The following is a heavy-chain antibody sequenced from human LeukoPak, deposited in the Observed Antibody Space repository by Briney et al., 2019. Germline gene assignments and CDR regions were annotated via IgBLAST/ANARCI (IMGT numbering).Heavy chain of an antibody. CDR1: GGSFSDYY. V-gene: IGHV4-34*01. CDR3: ARGLWAAAGTAPD. Sequence: SETLSLTCAVYGGSFSDYYWSWIRQPPGKGLEWIGEINHSGSTNYNPSLKSRVTISVDTSKNQFSLNLTSVTAADTAVYCCARGLWAAAGTAPDWGQGTLVTVSS. J-gene: IGHJ4*02. D-gene: IGHD6-13*01. CDR2: INHSGST.